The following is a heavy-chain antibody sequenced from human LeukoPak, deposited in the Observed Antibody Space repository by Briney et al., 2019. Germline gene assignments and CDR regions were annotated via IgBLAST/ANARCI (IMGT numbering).Heavy chain of an antibody. CDR1: GGSIGSSSYY. Sequence: SETLSLTCTVSGGSIGSSSYYWGWIRQPPWKGLEWIGSIYYSGSTYYNPSLKSRVTISVDTSKNQFSLKLSSVTAADTAVYYCARDFHGDPFFGYWGQGTLVTVSS. CDR3: ARDFHGDPFFGY. V-gene: IGHV4-39*07. J-gene: IGHJ4*02. D-gene: IGHD4-17*01. CDR2: IYYSGST.